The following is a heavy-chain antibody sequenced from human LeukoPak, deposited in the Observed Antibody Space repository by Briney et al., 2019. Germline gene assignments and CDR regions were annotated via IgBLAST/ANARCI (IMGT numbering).Heavy chain of an antibody. CDR2: ISWSSGSI. D-gene: IGHD6-13*01. CDR1: GFTFDDYA. Sequence: GGSLRLSCAASGFTFDDYAMHWVRQAPGTGLEWVSGISWSSGSIGYADSVKGRFTISRDNAKNSLYLQMNSLRAEDMALYYCAKALGIAAADAFDIWGQGTLVTVSS. CDR3: AKALGIAAADAFDI. J-gene: IGHJ4*02. V-gene: IGHV3-9*03.